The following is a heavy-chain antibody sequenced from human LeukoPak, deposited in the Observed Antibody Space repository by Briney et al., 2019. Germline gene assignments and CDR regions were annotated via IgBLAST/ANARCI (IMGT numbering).Heavy chain of an antibody. V-gene: IGHV3-7*03. J-gene: IGHJ4*02. CDR2: IKQDGSDK. Sequence: SGGSLRLSCAASGFTFANAWMTWVRQAPGKGLEWLATIKQDGSDKFYVDSVKGRFTISRDNAGNSLYLQMNSLRAEDTAVYYCATYHNTLTAKRSYYWGQGTLVTVSS. D-gene: IGHD2-21*02. CDR3: ATYHNTLTAKRSYY. CDR1: GFTFANAW.